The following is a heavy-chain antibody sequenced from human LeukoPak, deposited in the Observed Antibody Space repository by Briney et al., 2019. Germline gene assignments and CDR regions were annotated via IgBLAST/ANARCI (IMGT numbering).Heavy chain of an antibody. D-gene: IGHD6-6*01. CDR3: ARKRLATRAMDF. Sequence: GGSLRLSCAASGFTFSSYAMNWVRQAPGKGLEWVSAVSRGDGSTFYADSVKGRFIISRDNSKNTLYLQMNSLSAEDTAIYYSARKRLATRAMDFWGQGTLATVSS. CDR2: VSRGDGST. V-gene: IGHV3-23*01. J-gene: IGHJ4*02. CDR1: GFTFSSYA.